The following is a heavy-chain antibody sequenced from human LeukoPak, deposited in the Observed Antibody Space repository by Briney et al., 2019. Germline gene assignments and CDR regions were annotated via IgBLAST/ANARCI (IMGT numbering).Heavy chain of an antibody. V-gene: IGHV4-59*12. D-gene: IGHD5-18*01. CDR3: ARSRGYSYGRYYFDY. CDR2: IYYSGST. Sequence: PSETLSLTCTVSGGSINNYYWSWIRQPPGKGLEWIGYIYYSGSTNYNPSLKSRVTISVDKSKNQFSLKLSSVTAADTAVYYCARSRGYSYGRYYFDYWGQGTLVTVSS. J-gene: IGHJ4*02. CDR1: GGSINNYY.